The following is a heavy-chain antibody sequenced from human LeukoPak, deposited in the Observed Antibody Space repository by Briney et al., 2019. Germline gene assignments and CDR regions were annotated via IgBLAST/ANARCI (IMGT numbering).Heavy chain of an antibody. CDR3: ASGAVHSGHGHGY. D-gene: IGHD5-12*01. CDR1: GYTFTGYY. V-gene: IGHV1-2*02. Sequence: GASVKVSCKASGYTFTGYYIHWVRQAPGQGLEWMGWINPNINGTNYAQKFQGRVTMTGDRSISTAYMELSRLRSDDTAVYYCASGAVHSGHGHGYWGQGTLVTVSS. J-gene: IGHJ4*02. CDR2: INPNINGT.